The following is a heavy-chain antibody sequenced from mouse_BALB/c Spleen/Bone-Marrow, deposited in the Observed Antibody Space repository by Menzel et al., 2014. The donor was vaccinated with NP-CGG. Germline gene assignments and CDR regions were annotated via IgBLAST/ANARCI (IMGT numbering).Heavy chain of an antibody. V-gene: IGHV2-9*02. CDR1: GFSLTSYG. Sequence: VQLQQSGPGLVAPSQNLSITCTVSGFSLTSYGVHWVRQPPGKGLEWLGVIWAGGSTNYNSALMSRLSISKDNSKSQVFLKMNSLQTDDTAMYYCARDRGSYHGLAYWGQGTLVTVSA. J-gene: IGHJ3*01. CDR3: ARDRGSYHGLAY. CDR2: IWAGGST. D-gene: IGHD2-10*01.